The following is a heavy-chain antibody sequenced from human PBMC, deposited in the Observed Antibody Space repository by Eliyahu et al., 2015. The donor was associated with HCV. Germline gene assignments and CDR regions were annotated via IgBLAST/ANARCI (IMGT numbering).Heavy chain of an antibody. J-gene: IGHJ4*02. CDR2: IVVGSGNT. D-gene: IGHD3-16*02. Sequence: QMQLVQSGPEVKKPXTSVKVSCKASGFTFTSSAVQWVRQARGQRLEWIGWIVVGSGNTNYAQKFQERVTITRDMSTSTAYMELSSLRSEDTAVYYCAAFNRHLGELSFDYWGQGTLVTVSS. CDR3: AAFNRHLGELSFDY. CDR1: GFTFTSSA. V-gene: IGHV1-58*01.